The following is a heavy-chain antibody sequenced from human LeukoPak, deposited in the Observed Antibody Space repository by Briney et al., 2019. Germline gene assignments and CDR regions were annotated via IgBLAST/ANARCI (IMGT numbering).Heavy chain of an antibody. J-gene: IGHJ6*02. D-gene: IGHD3-16*01. CDR1: GGTFSSHA. CDR3: AGNPLGTEMLMGYYYYGMDV. V-gene: IGHV1-69*04. Sequence: ASVKVSCKASGGTFSSHALSWVRQAPGQGLEWMGRIIPMFGVTNYAQNFQGRFTITADKSTTTVYTELTSLRSEDTAVYYCAGNPLGTEMLMGYYYYGMDVWGQGTTVTVSS. CDR2: IIPMFGVT.